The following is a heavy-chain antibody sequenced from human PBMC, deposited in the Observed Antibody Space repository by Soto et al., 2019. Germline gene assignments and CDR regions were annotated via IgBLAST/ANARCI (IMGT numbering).Heavy chain of an antibody. CDR2: ISGSGDTT. D-gene: IGHD6-13*01. Sequence: EVQVLESGGGLIQPGGSLRLSCVISQLTFSSYALNWFRQAPGEGLEWVSSISGSGDTTYYADSGKGRFTISRDNSKNTLYLQMNSLRVEDTALYYCAKADYSYSWAPGDYWGQGTLVTVSS. CDR3: AKADYSYSWAPGDY. J-gene: IGHJ4*02. CDR1: QLTFSSYA. V-gene: IGHV3-23*01.